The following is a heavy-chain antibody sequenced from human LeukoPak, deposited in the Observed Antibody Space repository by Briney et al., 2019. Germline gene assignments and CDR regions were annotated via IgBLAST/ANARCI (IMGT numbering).Heavy chain of an antibody. J-gene: IGHJ6*03. Sequence: HSGGSLRLSCAASGFSFSSYSMNWVRQAPGKGLEWLSYISIRGSTIYYADSVKGRFTIFRDNAKNSLYLQMNSLRPDDTAVYFCARCAGTPQYYYFYYYMDVWGKGTTVTVSS. D-gene: IGHD1-7*01. CDR2: ISIRGSTI. CDR1: GFSFSSYS. V-gene: IGHV3-48*04. CDR3: ARCAGTPQYYYFYYYMDV.